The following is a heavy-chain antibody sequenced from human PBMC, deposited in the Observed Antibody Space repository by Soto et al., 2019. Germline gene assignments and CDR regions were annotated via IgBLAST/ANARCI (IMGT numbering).Heavy chain of an antibody. D-gene: IGHD3-22*01. CDR1: GYTFTSYG. CDR2: ISAYNGNT. V-gene: IGHV1-18*04. CDR3: ARVAHYYDSRGYEHYYYYGMDV. J-gene: IGHJ6*02. Sequence: GASVKVSCKASGYTFTSYGISWVRQAPGQGLEWMGWISAYNGNTNYAQKLQGRVTMTTDTSTSTAYMELRSLRSDDTAVYYCARVAHYYDSRGYEHYYYYGMDVWGQGTTVTVSS.